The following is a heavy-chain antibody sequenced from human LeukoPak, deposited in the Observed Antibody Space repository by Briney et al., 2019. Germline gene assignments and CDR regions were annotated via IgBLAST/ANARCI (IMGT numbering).Heavy chain of an antibody. CDR1: GFTVSNNS. D-gene: IGHD4-17*01. Sequence: GGSLRLSCAASGFTVSNNSINWVRQAPGEGLEWVSLSYGSGSADYADSVKGRFTISRDNSMNTVYLQMNSLRAEDTAVYYCARINFGDDYWGQGTLVTVSS. CDR2: SYGSGSA. V-gene: IGHV3-66*01. CDR3: ARINFGDDY. J-gene: IGHJ4*02.